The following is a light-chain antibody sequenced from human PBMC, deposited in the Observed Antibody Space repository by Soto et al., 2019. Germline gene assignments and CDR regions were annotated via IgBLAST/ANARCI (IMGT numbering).Light chain of an antibody. J-gene: IGKJ1*01. V-gene: IGKV3-15*01. CDR3: QQYYIWPPWT. Sequence: EIVMTQSPATLSVSPGERATLSCRASQSVSSNLAWYQQRPGQAPRLLIYGASTRATGIPARFSGSGSRTEFTLTISSLQSEDFAVYYCQQYYIWPPWTFGQGTKVGIK. CDR1: QSVSSN. CDR2: GAS.